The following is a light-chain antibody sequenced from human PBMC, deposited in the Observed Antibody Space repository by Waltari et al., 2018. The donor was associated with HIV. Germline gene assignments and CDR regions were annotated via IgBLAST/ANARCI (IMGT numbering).Light chain of an antibody. CDR1: SSDVGGYNS. CDR3: SSYTSSSTLNVV. J-gene: IGLJ2*01. CDR2: DVS. Sequence: QSALTQPASVSGSPGQSITLSCNGNSSDVGGYNSLSWFQQHPGKAPKLMIYDVSNRPSGVSNRFSGSKSGNTASLTISGLQAEDEADYYCSSYTSSSTLNVVFGGGTKLTVL. V-gene: IGLV2-14*01.